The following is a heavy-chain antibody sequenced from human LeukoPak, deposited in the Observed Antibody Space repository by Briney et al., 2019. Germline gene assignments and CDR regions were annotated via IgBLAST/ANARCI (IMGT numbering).Heavy chain of an antibody. CDR2: IKTKSDGGTP. CDR3: VTGGHYFGN. Sequence: GGSLRLSCAASGFTFRNLWMSWVRQAPGKGLEWVGRIKTKSDGGTPDYAAPVKGRFTIWRDDSINTLYLQMNSLKTDDTAVYHCVTGGHYFGNWGQGTLVTVSP. J-gene: IGHJ4*02. V-gene: IGHV3-15*01. CDR1: GFTFRNLW.